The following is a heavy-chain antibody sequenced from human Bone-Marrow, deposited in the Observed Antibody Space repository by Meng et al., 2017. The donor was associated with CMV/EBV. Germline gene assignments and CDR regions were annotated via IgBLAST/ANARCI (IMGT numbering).Heavy chain of an antibody. Sequence: GLLKKSGAASGFPVGAYGMTWVRQAPGKGLAWVSGVNRNGDRTDYADSVKGRFTFSRDNPKNSLYLQMNSLRAEDTAFYYCARGATGTRFDYWGHGTLVTVSS. J-gene: IGHJ4*01. CDR2: VNRNGDRT. D-gene: IGHD1-1*01. CDR3: ARGATGTRFDY. V-gene: IGHV3-20*04. CDR1: GFPVGAYG.